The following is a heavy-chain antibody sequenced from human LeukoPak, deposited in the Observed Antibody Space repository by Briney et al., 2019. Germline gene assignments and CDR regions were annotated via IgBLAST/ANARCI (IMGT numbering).Heavy chain of an antibody. CDR3: AKAAVYSVNWTPFDD. CDR1: GFTFSIYG. D-gene: IGHD1-1*01. CDR2: FSADGINI. J-gene: IGHJ4*02. V-gene: IGHV3-30*18. Sequence: GGSLRLPCAASGFTFSIYGMHWVRQAPGKGLEWVALFSADGINIYYADSVKGRLTISRDNSKNMLYLQMDSLRAEDTAVYYCAKAAVYSVNWTPFDDWGQGTPVTVSS.